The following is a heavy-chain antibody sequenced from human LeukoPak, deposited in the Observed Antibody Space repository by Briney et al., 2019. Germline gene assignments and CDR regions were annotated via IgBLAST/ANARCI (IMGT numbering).Heavy chain of an antibody. CDR3: ARPTAVTLVDAFNI. CDR1: GFTFSNYG. J-gene: IGHJ3*02. CDR2: IDSSGNAI. Sequence: GGSLRLSCAASGFTFSNYGMNWVRQAPGKGLEWVSYIDSSGNAIYYADSVKGRFTISRDNAKNSLYLQMNSLRDVDTAVYFCARPTAVTLVDAFNIWGLGTMVTVSS. D-gene: IGHD4-17*01. V-gene: IGHV3-48*03.